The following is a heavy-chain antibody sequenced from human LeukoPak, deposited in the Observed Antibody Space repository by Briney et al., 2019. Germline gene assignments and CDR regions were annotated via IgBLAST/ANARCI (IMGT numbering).Heavy chain of an antibody. CDR2: ISYSGST. CDR1: GGFISSGDYF. CDR3: ARGASNYGSFWFDP. V-gene: IGHV4-30-4*01. J-gene: IGHJ5*02. Sequence: PSQTLSLTCIVSGGFISSGDYFWSWIRQPPGKGLEWIGYISYSGSTYYDPSLKSRVTISVDTSKNQFSLKLSSVTAADTAVYYCARGASNYGSFWFDPWGQGTLVTVSS. D-gene: IGHD4-11*01.